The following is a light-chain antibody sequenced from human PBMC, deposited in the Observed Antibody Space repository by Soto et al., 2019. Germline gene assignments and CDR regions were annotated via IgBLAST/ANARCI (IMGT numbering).Light chain of an antibody. J-gene: IGLJ1*01. CDR2: DVS. V-gene: IGLV2-11*01. CDR3: CSYAGSYTGV. CDR1: SSDVGAYDY. Sequence: QPVLTQPRSVSGSPGQSVTISCTGTSSDVGAYDYVSWYQHHPGKAPKFMIYDVSKRPSGVPDRFSGSKSGNTASLTISGLQADDEADYYCCSYAGSYTGVFGTGTKLTVL.